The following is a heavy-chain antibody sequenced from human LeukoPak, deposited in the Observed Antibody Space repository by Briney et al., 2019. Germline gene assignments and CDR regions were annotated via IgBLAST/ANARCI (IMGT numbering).Heavy chain of an antibody. V-gene: IGHV3-23*01. J-gene: IGHJ4*02. CDR2: ISGSGGST. D-gene: IGHD3-10*01. CDR3: AKDPHRLRPSGPPYYFDY. Sequence: PGGSLRLSCAASGFTFSSNAMSWVRQAPGKGLEWVSAISGSGGSTYYADSVKGRFTISRDNSKSTLYLQMNSLRAEDTAVYYCAKDPHRLRPSGPPYYFDYWGQGTLVTVSS. CDR1: GFTFSSNA.